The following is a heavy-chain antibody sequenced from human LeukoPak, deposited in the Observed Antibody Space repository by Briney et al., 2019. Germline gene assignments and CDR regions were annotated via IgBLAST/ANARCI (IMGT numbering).Heavy chain of an antibody. Sequence: GGSLRLSCAASGFTFSSYWMSWIRQAPGKGLEWVGNIKEDGTEKYYVDSVKGRFTISRDNAKISLYLQMNSLRAEDTAVYYCARLLAYGSGAEAFDYWGQGALVTVSS. CDR2: IKEDGTEK. CDR3: ARLLAYGSGAEAFDY. D-gene: IGHD3-10*01. CDR1: GFTFSSYW. J-gene: IGHJ4*02. V-gene: IGHV3-7*01.